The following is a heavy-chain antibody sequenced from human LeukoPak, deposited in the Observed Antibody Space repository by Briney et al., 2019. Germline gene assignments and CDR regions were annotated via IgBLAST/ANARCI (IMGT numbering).Heavy chain of an antibody. D-gene: IGHD3-22*01. CDR2: INSDGSNT. CDR1: GFTFSSYW. Sequence: GGSLRLSCASSGFTFSSYWMHWVRQASAKALVWVSRINSDGSNTRYADSVKGRFTISRDNAKSTLYLQMNSLRAEDTAVYYCARDLELVYYDSSGYDYWGQGTLVIVSS. V-gene: IGHV3-74*01. J-gene: IGHJ4*02. CDR3: ARDLELVYYDSSGYDY.